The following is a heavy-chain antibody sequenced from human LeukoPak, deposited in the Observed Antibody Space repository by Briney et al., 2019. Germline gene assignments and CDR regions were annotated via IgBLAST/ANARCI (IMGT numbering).Heavy chain of an antibody. CDR2: INPNSGGT. V-gene: IGHV1-2*02. CDR3: ARCGSFEYSSSWCYFDY. D-gene: IGHD6-13*01. Sequence: ASVKVSCKASGYTFTGYYMHWVRQAPGQGLEWMGWINPNSGGTNYAQKFQGRVTMTRDTSISTAYMELSRLRSDDTAVYYCARCGSFEYSSSWCYFDYWGQGTLVTVSS. J-gene: IGHJ4*02. CDR1: GYTFTGYY.